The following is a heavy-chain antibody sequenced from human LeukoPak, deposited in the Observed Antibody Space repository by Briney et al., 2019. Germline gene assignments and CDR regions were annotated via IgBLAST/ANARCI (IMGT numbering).Heavy chain of an antibody. CDR2: VYHGDSDT. D-gene: IGHD3-22*01. CDR1: GYSFSSYW. V-gene: IGHV5-51*01. Sequence: GESLKSSCKGSGYSFSSYWIGWVRQMPGKGLEWKGIVYHGDSDTRYSPSFQGHVTISADKSISTVYLQWNTLEASDTAVYYCARPGLNYYYDTSGFPYWGQGTLVTVSS. CDR3: ARPGLNYYYDTSGFPY. J-gene: IGHJ4*02.